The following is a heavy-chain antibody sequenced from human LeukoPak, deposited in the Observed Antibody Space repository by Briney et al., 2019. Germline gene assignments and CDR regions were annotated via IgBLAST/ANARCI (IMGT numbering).Heavy chain of an antibody. J-gene: IGHJ6*03. D-gene: IGHD3-9*01. CDR2: ISSSSCYI. Sequence: GGSLRLSCAASGFTLSSYSMNWVRQAPGKGLEWVSSISSSSCYIYDADSVKGRFTISRDNAKNSLYLQMNSLRAEDTAVYYCARANDNYYYYYMDVWGKGTTVTIS. CDR3: ARANDNYYYYYMDV. V-gene: IGHV3-21*01. CDR1: GFTLSSYS.